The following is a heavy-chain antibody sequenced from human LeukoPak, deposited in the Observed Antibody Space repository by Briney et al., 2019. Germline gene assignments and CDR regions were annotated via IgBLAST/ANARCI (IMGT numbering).Heavy chain of an antibody. CDR2: ISGSGGST. J-gene: IGHJ4*02. V-gene: IGHV3-23*01. CDR1: GFTFSNYG. CDR3: AKDGTTVVPHYFDY. Sequence: GGSLRLSCAASGFTFSNYGMTWVRQAPGRGLEWVSAISGSGGSTYYADSVKGRFTISRDNSKNTLYLQMNSLRAEDTAVYYCAKDGTTVVPHYFDYWGQGTLVTVSS. D-gene: IGHD4-23*01.